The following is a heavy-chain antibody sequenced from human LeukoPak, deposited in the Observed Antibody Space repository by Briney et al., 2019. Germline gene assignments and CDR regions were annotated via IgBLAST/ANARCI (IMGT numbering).Heavy chain of an antibody. CDR2: ISGSGGST. Sequence: PGGSLRLSCAASGFTFTNYAMTWVRQAPGKGLEWVSAISGSGGSTYYADSVKGRFTISRDNSKNTLYLQMNSLRAEDTAVYYCAKVSRRNYYDSSEGEDYWGQGTLVTVSS. CDR1: GFTFTNYA. V-gene: IGHV3-23*01. J-gene: IGHJ4*02. D-gene: IGHD3-22*01. CDR3: AKVSRRNYYDSSEGEDY.